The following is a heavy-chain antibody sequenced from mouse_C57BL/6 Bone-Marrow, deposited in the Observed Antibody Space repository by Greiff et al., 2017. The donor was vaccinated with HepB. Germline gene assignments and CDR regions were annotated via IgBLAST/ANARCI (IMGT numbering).Heavy chain of an antibody. J-gene: IGHJ4*01. CDR1: GFSLTSYG. CDR2: IWRGGST. Sequence: QVQLQQSGPGLVQPSQSLSITCTVSGFSLTSYGIHWVRQSPGKGLEWLGVIWRGGSTDYNAAFMSRLSITKDNSKSQVFFKMNSLQADDTAIYYCAKTGYSNYAMDYWGQGTSVTVSS. CDR3: AKTGYSNYAMDY. V-gene: IGHV2-5*01. D-gene: IGHD2-5*01.